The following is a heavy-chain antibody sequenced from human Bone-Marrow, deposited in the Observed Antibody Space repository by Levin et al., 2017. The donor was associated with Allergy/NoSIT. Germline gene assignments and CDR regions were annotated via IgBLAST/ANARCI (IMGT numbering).Heavy chain of an antibody. CDR2: IYPGDSDA. V-gene: IGHV5-51*01. J-gene: IGHJ3*02. CDR3: ARRQEDYGADRGESVDT. CDR1: GYRFTSYW. D-gene: IGHD4-17*01. Sequence: GESLKISCTGSGYRFTSYWIAWVRQMPGKGLEWMGIIYPGDSDARHSPSFQGQVTISADKSITTAYLMWSSLKASDTAMYYCARRQEDYGADRGESVDTWGQGTMVSVSS.